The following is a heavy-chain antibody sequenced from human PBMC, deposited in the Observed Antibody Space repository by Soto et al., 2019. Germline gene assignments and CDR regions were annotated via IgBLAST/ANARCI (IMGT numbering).Heavy chain of an antibody. J-gene: IGHJ4*02. CDR2: INPSGGST. CDR1: GYTFTNHY. V-gene: IGHV1-46*03. Sequence: GASVKVSCKASGYTFTNHYLHWVRQAPGQGLEWMGTINPSGGSTNYAQKFQGRVTLTRDTSTSTVYMELSSLGSEDTAAYYCARPNSSNWYYFDYWGQGTLVTVSS. CDR3: ARPNSSNWYYFDY. D-gene: IGHD6-13*01.